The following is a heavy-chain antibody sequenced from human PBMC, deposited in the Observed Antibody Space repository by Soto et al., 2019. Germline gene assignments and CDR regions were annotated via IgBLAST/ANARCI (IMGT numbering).Heavy chain of an antibody. J-gene: IGHJ6*02. CDR2: ISYDGSNK. CDR1: GVTFSSYA. D-gene: IGHD6-19*01. Sequence: LXLSCASSGVTFSSYAMHWVRQAPGKGLEWVAVISYDGSNKYYADSVKGRFTISRDNSKNTLYLQMNSLRAEDTAVYYCARDPTWGSGWSIKVSYYYYGMDVWGQGSTVTVSS. CDR3: ARDPTWGSGWSIKVSYYYYGMDV. V-gene: IGHV3-30-3*01.